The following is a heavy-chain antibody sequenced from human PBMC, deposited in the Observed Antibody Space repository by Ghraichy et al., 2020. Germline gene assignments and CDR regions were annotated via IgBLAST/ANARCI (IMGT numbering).Heavy chain of an antibody. J-gene: IGHJ3*02. D-gene: IGHD1-7*01. Sequence: GGSLRLSCAASGFTVSSNYMSWVRQAPGKGLEWVSVIYSGGSAYYADSVKGRFTISRDNSKNTLYLQMNSLRAEDTAVYYCATNWNYLAYAFDIWGQGTMVTVSS. CDR3: ATNWNYLAYAFDI. CDR2: IYSGGSA. CDR1: GFTVSSNY. V-gene: IGHV3-53*01.